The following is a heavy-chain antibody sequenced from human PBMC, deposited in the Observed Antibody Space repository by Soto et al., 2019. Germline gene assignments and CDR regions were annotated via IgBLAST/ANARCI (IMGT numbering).Heavy chain of an antibody. V-gene: IGHV3-30*03. J-gene: IGHJ4*02. D-gene: IGHD3-10*01. CDR2: ISYDGSNK. CDR1: GFPFTTYG. CDR3: VGGQYYFDD. Sequence: QVQLVESGGGVVQPGRSLRLSCAASGFPFTTYGMHWVREGPGKGLEWVAVISYDGSNKYYAESVKGRFTISRDNSKNTLYLQMNSLRPEETALYYCVGGQYYFDDRGQGTLVTVSS.